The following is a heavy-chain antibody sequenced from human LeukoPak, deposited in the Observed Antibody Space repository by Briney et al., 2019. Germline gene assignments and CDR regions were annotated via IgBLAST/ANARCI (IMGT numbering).Heavy chain of an antibody. V-gene: IGHV4-39*01. CDR1: GGSISSSSYY. CDR3: AAGGGPAAMYYYYYYGMDV. J-gene: IGHJ6*02. D-gene: IGHD2-2*01. CDR2: IYYSGST. Sequence: PSETLSLTCTVSGGSISSSSYYWGWIRQPPGKGLEWIGSIYYSGSTYYNPSLKSRVTISVDTSKNQFSLKLSSVTAADTAMYYCAAGGGPAAMYYYYYYGMDVWGQGTTVTVSS.